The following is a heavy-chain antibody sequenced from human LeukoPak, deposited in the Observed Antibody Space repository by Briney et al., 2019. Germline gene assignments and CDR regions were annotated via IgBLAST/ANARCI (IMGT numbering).Heavy chain of an antibody. CDR1: GGSFSGYY. D-gene: IGHD1-26*01. V-gene: IGHV4-34*01. Sequence: PSETLSLTCAVYGGSFSGYYWSWIRQPPGKGLEWIGEINHSGSTNYNPSLKSRVTISVDTSKNQFSLNLISVTAADTAVYYCATDSGVGTMSDWGQGTLVTVSS. J-gene: IGHJ4*02. CDR3: ATDSGVGTMSD. CDR2: INHSGST.